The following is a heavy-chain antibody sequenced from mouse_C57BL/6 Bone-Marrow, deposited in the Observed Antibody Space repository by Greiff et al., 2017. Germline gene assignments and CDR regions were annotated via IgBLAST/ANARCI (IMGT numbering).Heavy chain of an antibody. V-gene: IGHV1-69*01. CDR1: GYTFTSYW. CDR3: ARSRYDYDGAWFAY. J-gene: IGHJ3*01. D-gene: IGHD2-4*01. Sequence: QVQLQQPGAELVMPGASVKLSCKASGYTFTSYWMHWVKQRPGQGLEWIGEIDPSDSYTNYNQKFKGKSTLTVDKSSSPAYMPLSSLTSEDAAVYYCARSRYDYDGAWFAYWGQGTLVTVSA. CDR2: IDPSDSYT.